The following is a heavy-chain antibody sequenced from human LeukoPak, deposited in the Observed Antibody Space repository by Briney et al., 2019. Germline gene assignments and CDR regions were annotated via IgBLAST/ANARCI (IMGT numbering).Heavy chain of an antibody. CDR1: GYTFTGYY. D-gene: IGHD1-20*01. CDR2: INPNSGGT. Sequence: ASVKVSCKASGYTFTGYYMHWVRQAPGQGLEWMGWINPNSGGTNYAQKFQGRVTMTRDTSISTAYMELSRLRSDDTAVYYCARDKSITGTLNFGYWGQGTLVTVSS. CDR3: ARDKSITGTLNFGY. V-gene: IGHV1-2*02. J-gene: IGHJ4*02.